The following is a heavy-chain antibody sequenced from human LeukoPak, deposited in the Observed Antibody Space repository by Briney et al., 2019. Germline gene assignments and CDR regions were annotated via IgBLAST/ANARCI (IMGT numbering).Heavy chain of an antibody. Sequence: ASVKVSCKASVYTFTSYGISWVRQAPGPGLEWMGWISAYNGNTNYAQKLQGRVTMTTDTSTSTAYMELRSLRSDDTAVYYCARALRPRLTSTYYYGSGSYKPRQPEAYYFDYWGQGTLVTVSS. J-gene: IGHJ4*02. CDR3: ARALRPRLTSTYYYGSGSYKPRQPEAYYFDY. CDR1: VYTFTSYG. D-gene: IGHD3-10*01. V-gene: IGHV1-18*01. CDR2: ISAYNGNT.